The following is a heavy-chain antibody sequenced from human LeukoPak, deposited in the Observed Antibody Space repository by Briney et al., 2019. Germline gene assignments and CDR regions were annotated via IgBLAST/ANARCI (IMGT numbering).Heavy chain of an antibody. D-gene: IGHD6-19*01. CDR3: ASVQGGSGSQY. V-gene: IGHV4-4*07. Sequence: SETLSLTCSVSGGSISSYYWSWIRQPAGKGLEWIGRIYTSGSTNYNPSLKTRVTMSVDTSTNQFSLKLSSVTAADTAVYYCASVQGGSGSQYCGQGTLVTVSS. CDR1: GGSISSYY. CDR2: IYTSGST. J-gene: IGHJ4*02.